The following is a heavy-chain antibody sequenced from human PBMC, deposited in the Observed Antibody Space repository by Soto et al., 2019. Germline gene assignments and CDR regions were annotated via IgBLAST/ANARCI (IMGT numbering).Heavy chain of an antibody. J-gene: IGHJ5*02. Sequence: QVQLVQSGAEVKKPGASVKVSCKASGYTFTSYGISWVRQAPGQGLEWMGWISAYNGNTNYAQKHQGRVTMTTDTYTSTADMELRSLRSDDTAVYYCARDPLTTVATFPFDPWGQGTLVTVSS. D-gene: IGHD4-17*01. CDR1: GYTFTSYG. V-gene: IGHV1-18*01. CDR2: ISAYNGNT. CDR3: ARDPLTTVATFPFDP.